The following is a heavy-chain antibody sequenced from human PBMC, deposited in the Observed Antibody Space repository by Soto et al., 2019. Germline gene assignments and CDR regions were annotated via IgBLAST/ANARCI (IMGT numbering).Heavy chain of an antibody. CDR2: ISGSGGRT. CDR3: AKVXDYGDYGAYYHYYGMDV. J-gene: IGHJ6*02. Sequence: GGSLRLSCAASGFTFSNFAMSWIRQAPGKGLEWISVISGSGGRTYYADSVKGRFTISRDNTKNTLYLQMNSLRAEDTAVYYCAKVXDYGDYGAYYHYYGMDVWGQGATVTVSS. CDR1: GFTFSNFA. D-gene: IGHD4-17*01. V-gene: IGHV3-23*01.